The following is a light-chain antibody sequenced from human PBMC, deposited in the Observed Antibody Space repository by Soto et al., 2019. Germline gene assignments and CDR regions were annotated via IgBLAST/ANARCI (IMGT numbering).Light chain of an antibody. Sequence: QSVLTQPPSASGSPGQSVIISCTGTSSDVGGYNYVSWYQHHPGKAPKLIIYEAYKRPSGVPDRFSGSKSGNTAALTVSGLQAEDEADYYCSSYVGTNSYVFGTGTKVTVL. J-gene: IGLJ1*01. CDR3: SSYVGTNSYV. V-gene: IGLV2-8*01. CDR1: SSDVGGYNY. CDR2: EAY.